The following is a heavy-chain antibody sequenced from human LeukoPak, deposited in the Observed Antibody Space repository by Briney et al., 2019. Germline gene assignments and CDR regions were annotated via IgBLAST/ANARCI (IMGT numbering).Heavy chain of an antibody. J-gene: IGHJ6*03. CDR1: GGSISSGSYY. CDR3: ARGEGGHYMDV. Sequence: PSQTLSLTCTVSGGSISSGSYYWSWIRQPPGKGLEWIGYIYHSGSTYYNPSLKSRVTISVDRSKNQFSLKLNSVTAADTAVYYCARGEGGHYMDVWGKGTTVTVSS. D-gene: IGHD1-26*01. CDR2: IYHSGST. V-gene: IGHV4-30-2*01.